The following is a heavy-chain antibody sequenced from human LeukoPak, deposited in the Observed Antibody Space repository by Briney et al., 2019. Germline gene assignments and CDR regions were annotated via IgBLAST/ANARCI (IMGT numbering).Heavy chain of an antibody. CDR2: IYSGGST. J-gene: IGHJ6*03. CDR3: ASGSYWYYYYYMDV. Sequence: PGGSLRLSCAASGFTVSSNYMSWVRQAPGKGLEWVSVIYSGGSTYYADSVKGRFTISRDISKNTLYLQMNSLRAEDTAVYYCASGSYWYYYYYMDVWGKGTTVTVSS. D-gene: IGHD1-26*01. V-gene: IGHV3-53*01. CDR1: GFTVSSNY.